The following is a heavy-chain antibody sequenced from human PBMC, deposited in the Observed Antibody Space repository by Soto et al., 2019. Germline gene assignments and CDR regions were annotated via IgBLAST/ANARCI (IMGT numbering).Heavy chain of an antibody. V-gene: IGHV3-21*01. CDR2: ISSSSSYI. Sequence: GGSLRLSCAASGFTFSSYSMNWVRQAPGKGLEWVSSISSSSSYIYYADSVKGRFTISRDNAKNSLYLQMNSLRAEDTAVYYCAKDRITMIRVVPRDAFDIWGQGTMVTVSS. CDR3: AKDRITMIRVVPRDAFDI. J-gene: IGHJ3*02. D-gene: IGHD3-22*01. CDR1: GFTFSSYS.